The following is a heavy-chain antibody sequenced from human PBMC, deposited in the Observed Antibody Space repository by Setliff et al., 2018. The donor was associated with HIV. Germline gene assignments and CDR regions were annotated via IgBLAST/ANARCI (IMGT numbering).Heavy chain of an antibody. J-gene: IGHJ4*02. Sequence: SGPTLVNPTQSLTLTCTFSGFSLSTSGMCVSWIRQPPGKALEWLARIDWDDDKYYSTSLKTRLTISKDTSKNQVVLTMTNMGPVDTATYYCARMRGGDCYSGFDYWGQGTLVTVSS. CDR1: GFSLSTSGMC. CDR2: IDWDDDK. D-gene: IGHD2-21*02. CDR3: ARMRGGDCYSGFDY. V-gene: IGHV2-70*11.